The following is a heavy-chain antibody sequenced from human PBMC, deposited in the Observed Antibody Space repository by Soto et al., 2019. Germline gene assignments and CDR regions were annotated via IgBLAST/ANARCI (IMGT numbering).Heavy chain of an antibody. J-gene: IGHJ4*02. CDR2: ISYDGSNK. V-gene: IGHV3-30-3*01. CDR3: AKDLRYQLLDY. D-gene: IGHD2-2*01. Sequence: LRLSCAASGFTFSSYAMHWVRQAPGKGLEWVAVISYDGSNKYYADSVKGRFTISRDNSKNTLYLQMNSLRAEDTAVYYCAKDLRYQLLDYWGQGTLVTVSS. CDR1: GFTFSSYA.